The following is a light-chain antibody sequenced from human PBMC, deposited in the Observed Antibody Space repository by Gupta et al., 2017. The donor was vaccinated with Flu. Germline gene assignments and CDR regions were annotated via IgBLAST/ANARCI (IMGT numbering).Light chain of an antibody. CDR2: DVS. CDR3: SSYTSSSTLWV. J-gene: IGLJ1*01. V-gene: IGLV2-14*04. CDR1: SSDVGGYNY. Sequence: ITISCTGTSSDVGGYNYVSWYQQHPGKAPKLMIYDVSNRPSGVSNRFSGSKSGNTASLTISGLQAEDEADYYCSSYTSSSTLWVFGTGTKVTVL.